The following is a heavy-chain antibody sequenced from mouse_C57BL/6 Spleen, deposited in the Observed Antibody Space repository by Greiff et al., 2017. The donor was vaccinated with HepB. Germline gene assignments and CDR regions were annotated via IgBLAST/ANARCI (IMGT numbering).Heavy chain of an antibody. CDR3: ARGFYSDFDY. V-gene: IGHV1-61*01. J-gene: IGHJ2*01. CDR2: IYPSDSET. CDR1: GYTFTSYW. Sequence: QVQLQQPGAELVRPGSSVKLSCKASGYTFTSYWMDWVKQRPGQGLEWIGNIYPSDSETHYNQKFKDKATLTVDKSSSTAYMQLSSLTSDDSAVYYCARGFYSDFDYWGQGTTLTVSS. D-gene: IGHD2-1*01.